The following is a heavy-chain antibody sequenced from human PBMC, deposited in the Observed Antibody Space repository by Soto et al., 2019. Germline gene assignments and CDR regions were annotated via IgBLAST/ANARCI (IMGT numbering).Heavy chain of an antibody. Sequence: GGSLRLSCAASGFTFSSYAMSWFRQAPGKGLEWVSGIIGSGGSTYYADSVKGRFTISRDNSKNTLYLQMNSLRAEDTAVYYCAKSLHQLLFLDYWGQGTLVTVSS. V-gene: IGHV3-23*01. J-gene: IGHJ4*02. CDR3: AKSLHQLLFLDY. CDR2: IIGSGGST. D-gene: IGHD2-2*01. CDR1: GFTFSSYA.